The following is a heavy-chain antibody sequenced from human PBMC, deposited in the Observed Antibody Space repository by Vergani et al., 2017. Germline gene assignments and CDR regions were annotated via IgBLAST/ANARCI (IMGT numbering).Heavy chain of an antibody. Sequence: QVQLVQSGAEVKKPGASVKVSCKVSGYTLTELSMHWVRQAPGKGLEWMGGFDPEDGETIYAQKFQGRVTMTEDTSTDTAYMELSSLRSEDTAVYYCATXPRASRSSWYTYYGMDVWGQGTTVTVSS. CDR1: GYTLTELS. V-gene: IGHV1-24*01. CDR2: FDPEDGET. CDR3: ATXPRASRSSWYTYYGMDV. D-gene: IGHD6-13*01. J-gene: IGHJ6*02.